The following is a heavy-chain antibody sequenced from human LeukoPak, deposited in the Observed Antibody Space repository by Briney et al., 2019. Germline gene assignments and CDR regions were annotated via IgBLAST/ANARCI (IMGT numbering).Heavy chain of an antibody. CDR1: GGSFSGYY. J-gene: IGHJ2*01. Sequence: SETLSLTCAVYGGSFSGYYWSWIRQPQGKGLEWIGEINHRGSTNYNPSLKSQVTISVDTSKNQFSLKLSSMTAADTAVYYCARDGAVAGRYWYFDLWGRGALVTVSS. V-gene: IGHV4-34*01. D-gene: IGHD6-19*01. CDR2: INHRGST. CDR3: ARDGAVAGRYWYFDL.